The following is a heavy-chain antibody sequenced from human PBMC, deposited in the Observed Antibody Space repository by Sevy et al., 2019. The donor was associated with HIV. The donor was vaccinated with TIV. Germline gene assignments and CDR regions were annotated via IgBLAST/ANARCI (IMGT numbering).Heavy chain of an antibody. CDR2: IKEDGKET. CDR1: GFTVSNYW. V-gene: IGHV3-7*03. D-gene: IGHD5-18*01. CDR3: ARDKNSAMVTPFDF. Sequence: WGSLRLSCVASGFTVSNYWMNWVRQAPGMGLEWVAKIKEDGKETYYVDSVKGRFTISRDNAKNSLYLQMTSLRAEDTAVYYCARDKNSAMVTPFDFWGQGTLVTVSS. J-gene: IGHJ4*02.